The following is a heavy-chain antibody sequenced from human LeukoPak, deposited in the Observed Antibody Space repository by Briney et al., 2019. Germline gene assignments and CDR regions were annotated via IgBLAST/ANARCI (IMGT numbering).Heavy chain of an antibody. J-gene: IGHJ6*03. CDR2: IYYSGST. Sequence: SETLSLTCTVSGGSISSSSYYWGWIGQPPGKGLEWIGSIYYSGSTYYNPSLKSRVTISVDTSKNQFSLKLSSVTAADTAVYYCARGLRVFDSTQGSGYYYYMDVCGKGTTVTVSS. D-gene: IGHD3-9*01. V-gene: IGHV4-39*01. CDR3: ARGLRVFDSTQGSGYYYYMDV. CDR1: GGSISSSSYY.